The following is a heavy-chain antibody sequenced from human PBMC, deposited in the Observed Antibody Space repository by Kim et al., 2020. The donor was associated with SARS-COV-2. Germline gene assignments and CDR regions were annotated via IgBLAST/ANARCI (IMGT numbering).Heavy chain of an antibody. CDR1: GDSLSSDY. J-gene: IGHJ1*01. D-gene: IGHD2-2*01. CDR3: ATAVVQ. V-gene: IGHV4-4*07. Sequence: SETLSLTCTVSGDSLSSDYWSWNRQPAGKGLEWIGRIYTSGRTNYNPSLQSRVTMSVDMSKNQFSLKLSSVTAADTAVYYCATAVVQWGQATLATAAS. CDR2: IYTSGRT.